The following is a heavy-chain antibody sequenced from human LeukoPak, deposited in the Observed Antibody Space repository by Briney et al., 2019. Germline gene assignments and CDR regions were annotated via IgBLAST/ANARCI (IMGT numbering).Heavy chain of an antibody. CDR1: GYRFTTSW. V-gene: IGHV5-51*01. CDR3: ARSLGGDRRGNFDY. Sequence: GESLKISCKGSGYRFTTSWIGWVRQMPGKGLEWMGIIYPGDSDTRYSPSFQGQVTISADKSISTAYLQWSSLKASDTAMYYCARSLGGDRRGNFDYWGQGILDTVSS. J-gene: IGHJ4*02. CDR2: IYPGDSDT. D-gene: IGHD2-21*02.